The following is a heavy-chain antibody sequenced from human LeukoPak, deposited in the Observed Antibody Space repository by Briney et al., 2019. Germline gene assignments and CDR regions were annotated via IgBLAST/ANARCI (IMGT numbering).Heavy chain of an antibody. Sequence: GSLRLSCAASGFYLRCYAMSSVRHAPREWLEWVSPIYRRGRNPYSADSVKGRFTISRDNSKNTLHLQMNSLRAEDRAVYYCAKDRGYYDSSGYLFDCWGQGTLVTVSS. CDR3: AKDRGYYDSSGYLFDC. J-gene: IGHJ4*02. D-gene: IGHD3-22*01. CDR2: IYRRGRNP. V-gene: IGHV3-23*01. CDR1: GFYLRCYA.